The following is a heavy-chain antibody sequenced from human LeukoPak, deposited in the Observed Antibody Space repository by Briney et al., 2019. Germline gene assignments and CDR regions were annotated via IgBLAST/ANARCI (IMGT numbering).Heavy chain of an antibody. CDR2: ISYDGSNK. V-gene: IGHV3-30*18. Sequence: GRSLRLSCAASGFTFSSYGMHWVRQAPGKGLEWVAVISYDGSNKYYADSVKGRFTISRDNSKNTLYLQMNSLRAEDTAVYYCAKLGVLGYDYVWGSYPDSVPVAFDIWGQGTMVTVSS. J-gene: IGHJ3*02. CDR1: GFTFSSYG. D-gene: IGHD3-16*02. CDR3: AKLGVLGYDYVWGSYPDSVPVAFDI.